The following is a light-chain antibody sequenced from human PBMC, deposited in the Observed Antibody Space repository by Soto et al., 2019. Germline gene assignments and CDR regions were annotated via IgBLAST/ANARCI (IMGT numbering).Light chain of an antibody. V-gene: IGLV2-11*01. Sequence: QSVLTQPRSVSGSPGQSVTISCTGTSSDVGAYDYVSWYQQHPGKAPKLMIYTITKRPSGVPDRFSGPKSGNTASLTISGLQAEDEADYYCCSYAGSFTWVFGGGTKLTVL. CDR3: CSYAGSFTWV. CDR1: SSDVGAYDY. J-gene: IGLJ3*02. CDR2: TIT.